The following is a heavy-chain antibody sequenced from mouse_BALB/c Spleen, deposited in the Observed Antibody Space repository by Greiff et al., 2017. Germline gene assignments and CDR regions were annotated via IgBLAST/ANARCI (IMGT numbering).Heavy chain of an antibody. CDR3: ARGYGSSDAMDY. CDR1: GYTFTSYW. Sequence: QVQLKESGAELARPGASVKLSCKASGYTFTSYWMQWVKQRPGQGLEWIGAIYPGDGDTRYTQKFKGKATLTADKSSSTAYMQLSSLASEDSAVYYCARGYGSSDAMDYWGQGTSVTVSS. D-gene: IGHD1-1*01. CDR2: IYPGDGDT. V-gene: IGHV1-87*01. J-gene: IGHJ4*01.